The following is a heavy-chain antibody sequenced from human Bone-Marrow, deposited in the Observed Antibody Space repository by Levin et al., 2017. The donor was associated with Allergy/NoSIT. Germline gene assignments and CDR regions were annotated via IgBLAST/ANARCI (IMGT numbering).Heavy chain of an antibody. D-gene: IGHD5-12*01. CDR2: ISNSGSLI. CDR3: ARDTGSAYESTAGPDY. Sequence: ETLSLTCAASGFTFSTYSMNWVRQAPGKGLECISFISNSGSLIYYADSVKGRFTISRDNAKNSLYLQMNSLRDEDTAVYYCARDTGSAYESTAGPDYWGQGTLVTVSS. CDR1: GFTFSTYS. J-gene: IGHJ4*02. V-gene: IGHV3-48*02.